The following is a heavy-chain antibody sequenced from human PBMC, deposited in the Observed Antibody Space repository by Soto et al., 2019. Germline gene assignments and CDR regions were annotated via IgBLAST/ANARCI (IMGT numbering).Heavy chain of an antibody. D-gene: IGHD1-1*01. CDR1: GFTFSSHW. CDR3: AKSEGYSFDI. CDR2: IRQDGREE. J-gene: IGHJ3*02. V-gene: IGHV3-7*01. Sequence: QLVESGGGLVQPGGSLRLSCAASGFTFSSHWMTWVRQAPGKGLEWVANIRQDGREEHYLDSVKGRFTLSRDNAQNSLYLQMNGLRVEDTAGYYCAKSEGYSFDIRGQGTLVTVSS.